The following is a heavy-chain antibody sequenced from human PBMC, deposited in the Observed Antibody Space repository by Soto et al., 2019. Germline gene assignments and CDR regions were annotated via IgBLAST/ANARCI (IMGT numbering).Heavy chain of an antibody. V-gene: IGHV4-34*01. CDR1: GGSFSGYY. D-gene: IGHD6-6*01. CDR3: ARVRAKYSSSSQSDY. Sequence: SETLSLTCAVYGGSFSGYYWSWIRQPPGKGLEWIGEINHSGSTNYNPSLKSRVTISVDTSKNQFSLKLSSVTAADTAVYYCARVRAKYSSSSQSDYWGQGTLVTVSS. J-gene: IGHJ4*02. CDR2: INHSGST.